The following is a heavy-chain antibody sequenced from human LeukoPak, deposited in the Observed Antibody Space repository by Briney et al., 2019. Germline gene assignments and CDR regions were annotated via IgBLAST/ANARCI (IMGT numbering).Heavy chain of an antibody. CDR3: ARWYGSGTRNPWFDS. Sequence: PSETLSLTCAVYGGSFSGYYWSWIRQPPGKGLEWIGKINHSGSTNYNPSLKTPVTISIDRSKNQFSLKMSSVSAADTAVYYCARWYGSGTRNPWFDSWGQGALVTVSS. CDR2: INHSGST. D-gene: IGHD3-10*01. CDR1: GGSFSGYY. J-gene: IGHJ5*01. V-gene: IGHV4-34*01.